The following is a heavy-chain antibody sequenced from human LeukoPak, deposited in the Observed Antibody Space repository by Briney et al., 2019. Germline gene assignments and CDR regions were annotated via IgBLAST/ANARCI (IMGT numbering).Heavy chain of an antibody. CDR3: ARGRGYGGNYLRSFDI. V-gene: IGHV4-59*08. J-gene: IGHJ3*02. Sequence: SETLSLTCSVSGGSISSYFWSWIRQPPGKGLEWIGYNSGSTNYNASLKSRVTILLVRSKNQFSLKLSSVTAADTAVYYCARGRGYGGNYLRSFDIWGQGTMVTVSS. CDR2: NSGST. CDR1: GGSISSYF. D-gene: IGHD1-26*01.